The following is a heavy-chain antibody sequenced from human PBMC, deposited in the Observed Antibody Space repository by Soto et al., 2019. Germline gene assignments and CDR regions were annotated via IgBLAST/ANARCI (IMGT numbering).Heavy chain of an antibody. J-gene: IGHJ6*02. CDR3: ARGGYNLDIYYYYGMDV. Sequence: GGSLSLSCAASGFPFSSYDMHWVRQATGKGLEWVSAIGTAGDTYYPGSVKGRFTISRENAKNSLYLQMNSLRAEDTAVYYCARGGYNLDIYYYYGMDVWGQGTTVTVSS. D-gene: IGHD5-18*01. CDR2: IGTAGDT. CDR1: GFPFSSYD. V-gene: IGHV3-13*01.